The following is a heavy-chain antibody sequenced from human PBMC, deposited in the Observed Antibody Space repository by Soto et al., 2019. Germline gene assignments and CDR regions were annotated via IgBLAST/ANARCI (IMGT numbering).Heavy chain of an antibody. J-gene: IGHJ5*02. CDR1: GDSISSYY. V-gene: IGHV4-59*13. CDR3: ARGGLAARKGRWFDP. Sequence: SETLSLTCTVSGDSISSYYWGWIRQPPGKGLEWIGYVHYSGSTNYNPSLKSRVTISVDTPKNQFSLKVNSMTAADTAVYYCARGGLAARKGRWFDPWGQGTLVTVSS. D-gene: IGHD6-6*01. CDR2: VHYSGST.